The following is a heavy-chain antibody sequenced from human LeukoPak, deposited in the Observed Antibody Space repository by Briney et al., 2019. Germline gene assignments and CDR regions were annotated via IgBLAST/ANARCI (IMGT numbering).Heavy chain of an antibody. CDR1: GGSISSSSYY. CDR3: ARDRFWQWLVPRGYWFDP. CDR2: IYYSGST. D-gene: IGHD6-19*01. V-gene: IGHV4-39*07. J-gene: IGHJ5*02. Sequence: PSETLSLTCTVSGGSISSSSYYWGWIRQPPGRGLEWIGSIYYSGSTYYNPSLKSRVTISVDTSKNQFSLKLSSVTAADTAVYYCARDRFWQWLVPRGYWFDPWGQGTLVTVSS.